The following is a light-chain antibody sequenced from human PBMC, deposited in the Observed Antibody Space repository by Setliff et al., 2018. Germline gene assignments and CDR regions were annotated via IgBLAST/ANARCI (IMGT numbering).Light chain of an antibody. V-gene: IGLV1-47*01. J-gene: IGLJ2*01. CDR3: AAWDDSLRSVV. Sequence: QSVLTQTPSVSGTPGQRVTISCSGNKFNIGGNDVFWYQQLPGTAPKLVIYTNNQRPSGVPDRFSGSKSGTSASLAINGLRSEDEADYHCAAWDDSLRSVVFGGGTQLTVL. CDR2: TNN. CDR1: KFNIGGND.